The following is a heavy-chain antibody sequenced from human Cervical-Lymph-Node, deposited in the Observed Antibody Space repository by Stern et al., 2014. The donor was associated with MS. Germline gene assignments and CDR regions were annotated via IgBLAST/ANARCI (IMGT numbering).Heavy chain of an antibody. Sequence: QVTLKESGPTLVKPTQTLTLTCTFSGFSLSTSGVGVGWIRQPPGKALEWLAFSYCDDSKRYSPSLKNRLTITKDTSKNQVVLTMNNMDPVDTATFYCATHAPGVVPAALDYWGQGTLVTVS. CDR3: ATHAPGVVPAALDY. D-gene: IGHD2-2*01. CDR2: SYCDDSK. CDR1: GFSLSTSGVG. V-gene: IGHV2-5*02. J-gene: IGHJ4*02.